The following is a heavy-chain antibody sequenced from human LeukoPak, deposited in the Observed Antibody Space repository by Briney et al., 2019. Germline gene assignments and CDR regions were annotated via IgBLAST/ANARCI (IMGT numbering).Heavy chain of an antibody. CDR1: GGSISSGGYY. D-gene: IGHD3-22*01. CDR2: IYYSGST. Sequence: SQTLSLTCTVSGGSISSGGYYWSWIRQHPGKGLEWIGYIYYSGSTYYNPSLKSRVTISVDTSKNQLSLKLSSVTAADTAVFYCARIGHDSSGYYLSLAFDIWGQGTMVTVSS. V-gene: IGHV4-31*03. CDR3: ARIGHDSSGYYLSLAFDI. J-gene: IGHJ3*02.